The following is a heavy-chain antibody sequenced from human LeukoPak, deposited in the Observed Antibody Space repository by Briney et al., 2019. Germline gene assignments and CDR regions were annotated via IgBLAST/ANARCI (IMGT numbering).Heavy chain of an antibody. J-gene: IGHJ4*02. CDR3: ARVADYGDYTLPGDY. V-gene: IGHV1-2*02. D-gene: IGHD4-17*01. CDR2: INPNSGGT. CDR1: GYTFTDYY. Sequence: ASVKVSCKASGYTFTDYYMHWVRQAPGQGLEWMGWINPNSGGTNYAQKFQGRVTMTRDTSINTAYMELSSLSSDDTAVYSCARVADYGDYTLPGDYWGQGTLVTVSS.